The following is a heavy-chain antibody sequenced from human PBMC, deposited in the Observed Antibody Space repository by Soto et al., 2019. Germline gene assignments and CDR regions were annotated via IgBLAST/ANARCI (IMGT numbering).Heavy chain of an antibody. J-gene: IGHJ4*02. D-gene: IGHD6-13*01. CDR2: ISSSSDYI. CDR1: GFTFTSYT. CDR3: ARARVYATGPLDF. V-gene: IGHV3-21*02. Sequence: EVQLVESGGGLVKPGGPLRLSCAASGFTFTSYTMNWVRQAPGKGLEWVSSISSSSDYIYYADSMKGRVTISRDNAKNSLFLDMNSLTGEDTAVYYCARARVYATGPLDFWGQGTLVTVCS.